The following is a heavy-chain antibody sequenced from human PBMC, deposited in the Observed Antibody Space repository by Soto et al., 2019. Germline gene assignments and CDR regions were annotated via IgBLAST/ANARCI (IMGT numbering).Heavy chain of an antibody. D-gene: IGHD5-12*01. Sequence: ASVKVSCKASGGTFSSYAISWVRQAHGQGLEWMGGIIPIFGTANYAQKFQGRVTITADKSTSTAYMELSSLRSEDTAVYYCARGLRGGYNSYYFDYWGQGTLVTVS. CDR1: GGTFSSYA. CDR3: ARGLRGGYNSYYFDY. V-gene: IGHV1-69*06. CDR2: IIPIFGTA. J-gene: IGHJ4*02.